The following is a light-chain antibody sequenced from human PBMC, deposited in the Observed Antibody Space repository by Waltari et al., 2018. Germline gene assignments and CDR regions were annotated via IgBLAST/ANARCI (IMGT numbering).Light chain of an antibody. CDR2: DTS. CDR1: QSISTY. V-gene: IGKV3-11*01. J-gene: IGKJ5*01. CDR3: HQRGSWPIT. Sequence: VLTQSPATLSFSPGAGATLSCRASQSISTYLAWLQQRPGQAPRLLIYDTSNRAAGVPARFSGSGSGTDFTLSISSLEPEDFAVYYCHQRGSWPITFGQGTRLEIK.